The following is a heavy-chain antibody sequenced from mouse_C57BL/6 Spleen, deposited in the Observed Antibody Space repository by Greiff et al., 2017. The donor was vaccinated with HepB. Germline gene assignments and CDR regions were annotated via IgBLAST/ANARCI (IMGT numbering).Heavy chain of an antibody. CDR3: ARWYYYGSSYGYFDV. CDR2: IYPGSGST. CDR1: GYTFTSYW. J-gene: IGHJ1*03. D-gene: IGHD1-1*01. Sequence: QVQLQQPGAELVKPGASVKMSCKASGYTFTSYWITWVKQRPGQGLEWIGDIYPGSGSTNYNEKFKSKATLTVDTSSSTAYMQLSSLTSEDSAVYYCARWYYYGSSYGYFDVWGTGTTVTVSS. V-gene: IGHV1-55*01.